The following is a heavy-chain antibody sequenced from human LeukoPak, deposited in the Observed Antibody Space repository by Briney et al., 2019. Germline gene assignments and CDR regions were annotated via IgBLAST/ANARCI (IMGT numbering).Heavy chain of an antibody. CDR3: AKERPMVKGDALDI. D-gene: IGHD5-18*01. Sequence: VGSLRLSCAASGFTFSNYEMNWVRPATGQGLEWIAYTTPSGGFKISADSVKGRFTISRHNAKKSLYLQLDNLIAEDTCIYYCAKERPMVKGDALDIWGQGTMVTVSS. CDR2: TTPSGGFK. J-gene: IGHJ3*02. CDR1: GFTFSNYE. V-gene: IGHV3-48*03.